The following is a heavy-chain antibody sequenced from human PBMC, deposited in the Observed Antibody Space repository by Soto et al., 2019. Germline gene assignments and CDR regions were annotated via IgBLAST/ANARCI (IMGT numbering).Heavy chain of an antibody. Sequence: SVKVSCKASGGTFSNYALSWVRQAPGQGLEWVGGIIPLFGTANYAQKFQGRVTITADKSTSTAYMDLSSLRSEETAVYYCARAGEPSNQMLRGEYYYYGLDVWRQGTSVTVSS. V-gene: IGHV1-69*06. J-gene: IGHJ6*02. CDR1: GGTFSNYA. CDR3: ARAGEPSNQMLRGEYYYYGLDV. CDR2: IIPLFGTA. D-gene: IGHD2-2*01.